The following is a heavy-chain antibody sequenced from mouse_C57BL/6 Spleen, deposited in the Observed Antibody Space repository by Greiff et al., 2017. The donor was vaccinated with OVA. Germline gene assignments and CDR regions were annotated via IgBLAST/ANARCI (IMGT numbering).Heavy chain of an antibody. Sequence: EVQVVESGPGLVKPSQSLSLTCSVTGYSITSGYYWNWIRQFPGNKLEWMGYISYDGSNNYNPSLKNRISITRDTSKNQFFLKLNSVTTEDTATYYCARGYYDYDGGFAYWGQGTLVTVSA. D-gene: IGHD2-4*01. CDR1: GYSITSGYY. CDR2: ISYDGSN. J-gene: IGHJ3*01. V-gene: IGHV3-6*01. CDR3: ARGYYDYDGGFAY.